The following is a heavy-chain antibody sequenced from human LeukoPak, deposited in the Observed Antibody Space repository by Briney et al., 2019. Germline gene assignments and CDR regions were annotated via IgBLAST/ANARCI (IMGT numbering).Heavy chain of an antibody. D-gene: IGHD3-22*01. CDR2: IYSSGST. V-gene: IGHV4-61*02. Sequence: PSETLSLTRTVSGGSISSGNYYWSWIRQPAGKGLEWIGRIYSSGSTYYSPSLKGGVIISVDTSRNQFSLQLSSVTAADTAVYYCARAAYYDRSGHYYWYFDLWGRGTLVTVSS. CDR1: GGSISSGNYY. CDR3: ARAAYYDRSGHYYWYFDL. J-gene: IGHJ2*01.